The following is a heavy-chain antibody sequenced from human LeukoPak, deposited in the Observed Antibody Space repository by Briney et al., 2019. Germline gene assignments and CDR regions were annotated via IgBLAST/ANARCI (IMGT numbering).Heavy chain of an antibody. CDR1: GFIFSTYG. CDR2: ITAGGGST. Sequence: PGGSLRLSCVASGFIFSTYGMNWVRRAPEKGLEWVSTITAGGGSTYYADSVKGRFTISRDNSKNTLYLQMNSLRAEDTAIYYCVKGRYCGGTSCSYFDCWGQGTLVTFSS. D-gene: IGHD2-2*01. CDR3: VKGRYCGGTSCSYFDC. J-gene: IGHJ4*02. V-gene: IGHV3-23*01.